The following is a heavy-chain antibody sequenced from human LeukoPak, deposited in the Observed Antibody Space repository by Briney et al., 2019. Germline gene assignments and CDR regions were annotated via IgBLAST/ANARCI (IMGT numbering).Heavy chain of an antibody. CDR1: GFTFSSYA. CDR3: ARWGPVGATTNYYYYMDV. J-gene: IGHJ6*03. CDR2: ISSNGGST. Sequence: GGSLRLSCAASGFTFSSYAMHWVRQAPGKGLEYVSAISSNGGSTYYANSVKGRFTISRDNSKNTLYLQIGSLRAEDMAVYYCARWGPVGATTNYYYYMDVWGKGTTITVSS. D-gene: IGHD1-26*01. V-gene: IGHV3-64*01.